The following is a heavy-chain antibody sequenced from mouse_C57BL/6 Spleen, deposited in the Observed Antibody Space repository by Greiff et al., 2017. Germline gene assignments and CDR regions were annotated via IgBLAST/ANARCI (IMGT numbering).Heavy chain of an antibody. D-gene: IGHD2-3*01. Sequence: DVKLVESGGGLVKPGGSLKLSCAASGFTFSDYGMHWVRQAPEKGLEWVAYISSGSSTIYYADTVKGRFTISRDNAKNTLFLQMTSLRSEDTAMYYCAREGDDGYYDAMDYWGQGTSVTVSS. V-gene: IGHV5-17*01. CDR3: AREGDDGYYDAMDY. CDR2: ISSGSSTI. J-gene: IGHJ4*01. CDR1: GFTFSDYG.